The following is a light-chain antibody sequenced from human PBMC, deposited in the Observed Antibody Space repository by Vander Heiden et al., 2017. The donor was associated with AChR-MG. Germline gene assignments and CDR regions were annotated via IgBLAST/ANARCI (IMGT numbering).Light chain of an antibody. CDR3: NSRDSSGNHLV. CDR1: SLRSDY. CDR2: GKN. J-gene: IGLJ2*01. Sequence: SSELTQDPAVSVALGHTVRITCQGGSLRSDYASWYQQKPGQAPVPVIYGKNNRPSGIPDRFSGSSSGNTASLTITGAQAEDEADYYCNSRDSSGNHLVFGGGTKLTVL. V-gene: IGLV3-19*01.